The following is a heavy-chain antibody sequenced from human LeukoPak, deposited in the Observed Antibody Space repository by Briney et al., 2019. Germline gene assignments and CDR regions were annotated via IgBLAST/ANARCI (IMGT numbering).Heavy chain of an antibody. V-gene: IGHV3-21*01. CDR3: ARDRHGGNPDY. Sequence: GGSLRPSCAASGFTFSSYSMNWVRQAPGKGLEWVSSISSSSSYIYYADSVKGRFTISRDNAKNSLYLQMNSLRAEDTAVYYCARDRHGGNPDYWGQGTLVTVSS. J-gene: IGHJ4*02. D-gene: IGHD4-23*01. CDR2: ISSSSSYI. CDR1: GFTFSSYS.